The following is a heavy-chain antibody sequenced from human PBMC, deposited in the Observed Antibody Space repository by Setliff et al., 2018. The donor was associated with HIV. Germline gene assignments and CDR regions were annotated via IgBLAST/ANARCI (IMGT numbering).Heavy chain of an antibody. CDR3: ARSPGVDTNMAFDY. CDR2: IYYSGST. Sequence: SETLSLTCSVTGSSIINYFWGWIRMPPGKGLEWIGYIYYSGSTDYNPSLKSRVTISVDTSKNQVSLKLNSVTAADTAVYYCARSPGVDTNMAFDYWGQGTLVTVSS. D-gene: IGHD5-18*01. CDR1: GSSIINYF. V-gene: IGHV4-59*01. J-gene: IGHJ4*02.